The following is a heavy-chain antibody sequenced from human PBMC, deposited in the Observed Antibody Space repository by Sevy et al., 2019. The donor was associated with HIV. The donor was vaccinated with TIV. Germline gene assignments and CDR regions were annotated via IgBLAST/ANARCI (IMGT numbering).Heavy chain of an antibody. V-gene: IGHV4-31*03. Sequence: SETLSLTCTVSGGSISSGGYYWSWIRQDPGKGLEGIGYIYYSGSTYYNPSLKSRVTISVNTSKNQFSLKLSSVTAADAAVYYCARERGYCSGGSCYSNWFDPWGQGTLVTVSS. CDR3: ARERGYCSGGSCYSNWFDP. CDR2: IYYSGST. CDR1: GGSISSGGYY. J-gene: IGHJ5*02. D-gene: IGHD2-15*01.